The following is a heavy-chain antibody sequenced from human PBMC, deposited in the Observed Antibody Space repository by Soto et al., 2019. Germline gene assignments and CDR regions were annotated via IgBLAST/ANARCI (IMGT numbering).Heavy chain of an antibody. J-gene: IGHJ5*02. D-gene: IGHD6-6*01. CDR3: ARGLRAIAARHVIIGAIWFDP. CDR2: MNPNSGNT. CDR1: GYTFTSYD. Sequence: GASVKVSCKASGYTFTSYDINWVRQATGQGLEWMGWMNPNSGNTGYAQKFQGRVTMTRNTSISTAYMELSSLRSEDTAVYYCARGLRAIAARHVIIGAIWFDPWGQGTLVTVSS. V-gene: IGHV1-8*01.